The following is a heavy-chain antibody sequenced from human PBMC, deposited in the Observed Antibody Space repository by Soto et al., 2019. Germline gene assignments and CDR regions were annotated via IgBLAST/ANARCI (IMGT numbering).Heavy chain of an antibody. CDR3: ARGWVEEAFDI. CDR2: FIPRIDKI. D-gene: IGHD2-15*01. CDR1: GGTLTSFP. J-gene: IGHJ3*02. V-gene: IGHV1-69*18. Sequence: QVQLVQSGAEVKKPGSTVTVSCTASGGTLTSFPIYWVRQAPGQGFEWMGSFIPRIDKIKYAQKFQGRVTLSADESSNTVYLELSSLTSEDTAVYYCARGWVEEAFDIWGQGTLVTMSS.